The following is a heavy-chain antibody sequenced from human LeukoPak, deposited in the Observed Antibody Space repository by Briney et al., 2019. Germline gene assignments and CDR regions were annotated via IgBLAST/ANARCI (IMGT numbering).Heavy chain of an antibody. J-gene: IGHJ4*02. V-gene: IGHV3-48*03. CDR3: AKGVWFGELNGSYFDY. CDR1: GFTFSSYE. Sequence: PGGSLRLSCAASGFTFSSYEMNWVRQAPGKGLEWVSYISSSGSTIYYADSVKGRFTISRDNAKNSLYLQMNSLRAEDTAVYYCAKGVWFGELNGSYFDYWGQGTLVTVSS. D-gene: IGHD3-10*01. CDR2: ISSSGSTI.